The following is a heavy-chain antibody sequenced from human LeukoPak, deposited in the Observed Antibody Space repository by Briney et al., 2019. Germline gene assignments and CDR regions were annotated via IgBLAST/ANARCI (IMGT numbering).Heavy chain of an antibody. J-gene: IGHJ3*02. D-gene: IGHD3-22*01. V-gene: IGHV4-34*01. Sequence: SETLSLTCAVYGGSFRGYYWSWIRQPPGKGLEWIGEINHSGSTNYNPSLKSRINISVDTSKNQFSLNLSSVTAADTAMYYCARVPRPYYYDARSAFDIWGQGTMVTVSS. CDR1: GGSFRGYY. CDR3: ARVPRPYYYDARSAFDI. CDR2: INHSGST.